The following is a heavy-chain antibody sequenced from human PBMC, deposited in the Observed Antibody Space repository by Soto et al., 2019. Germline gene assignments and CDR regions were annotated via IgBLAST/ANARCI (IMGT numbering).Heavy chain of an antibody. CDR3: ARDAAIGMNDY. J-gene: IGHJ4*02. CDR2: ISAYNGNK. D-gene: IGHD1-20*01. Sequence: QVQLVQSGAEVKKPGASVKVSCKASGYTFTSYGISWVRQAPGQGLEWMGWISAYNGNKKYAQKVQGRVTMTTDTSTTTAYMEVRSLRSDDTAVYYCARDAAIGMNDYWGQGTLGTVSS. V-gene: IGHV1-18*01. CDR1: GYTFTSYG.